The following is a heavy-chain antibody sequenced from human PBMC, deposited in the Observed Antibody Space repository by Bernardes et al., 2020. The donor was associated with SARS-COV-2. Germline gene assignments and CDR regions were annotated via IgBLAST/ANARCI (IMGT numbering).Heavy chain of an antibody. V-gene: IGHV1-8*01. Sequence: ASAKASCEAFGYTFTSYDIGWVRQATGQGLEWMGWMNPNSGNTGYAQKFQGRVTMTRNTSISTAYMELSSLRSEDTAVYYCASQGGSGSYYLYYYYGMDVWGQGTTVTVSS. D-gene: IGHD3-10*01. CDR2: MNPNSGNT. J-gene: IGHJ6*01. CDR3: ASQGGSGSYYLYYYYGMDV. CDR1: GYTFTSYD.